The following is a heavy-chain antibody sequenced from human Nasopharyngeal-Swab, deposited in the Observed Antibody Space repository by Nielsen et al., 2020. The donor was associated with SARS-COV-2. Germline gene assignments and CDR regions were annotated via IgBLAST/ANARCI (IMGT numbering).Heavy chain of an antibody. D-gene: IGHD6-13*01. V-gene: IGHV3-11*06. J-gene: IGHJ6*02. CDR1: GFTFSDYY. CDR2: ISSSSSYI. CDR3: ARAYSSSCLCYYGMDV. Sequence: GESLKISCAASGFTFSDYYMSWIRQAPGKGLEWVSYISSSSSYIYYADSVKGRFTISRDNAKNSLYLQMNSLRAEDTAVYYCARAYSSSCLCYYGMDVWGQGTTVTVSS.